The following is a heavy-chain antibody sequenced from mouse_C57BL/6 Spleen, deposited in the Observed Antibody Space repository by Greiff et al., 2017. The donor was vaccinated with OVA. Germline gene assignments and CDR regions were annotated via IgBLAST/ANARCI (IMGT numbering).Heavy chain of an antibody. CDR2: ISSGGSYT. CDR1: GFTFSSYG. D-gene: IGHD2-1*01. V-gene: IGHV5-6*01. J-gene: IGHJ2*01. Sequence: EVKLMESGGDLVKPGGSLKLSCAASGFTFSSYGMSWVRQTPDKRLEWVATISSGGSYTYYPDSVKGRFTISRDNAKNTLYLQMSSLKSEDTAMYYCARLYGNYYFDYWGKGTTLTVSS. CDR3: ARLYGNYYFDY.